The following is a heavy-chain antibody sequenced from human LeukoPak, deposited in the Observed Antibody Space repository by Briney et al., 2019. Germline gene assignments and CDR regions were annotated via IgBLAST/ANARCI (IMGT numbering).Heavy chain of an antibody. CDR3: ARVLWFGELLYFDY. D-gene: IGHD3-10*01. CDR2: IKQDGSEK. CDR1: GFTFSSYW. J-gene: IGHJ4*02. Sequence: GGSLRLSCAAYGFTFSSYWMRWVRQAPGKGLEWVANIKQDGSEKYYVDSVKGRFTISRDNAKNSLYLQMNSLRAEDTAVYYCARVLWFGELLYFDYWGQGTLVTVSS. V-gene: IGHV3-7*01.